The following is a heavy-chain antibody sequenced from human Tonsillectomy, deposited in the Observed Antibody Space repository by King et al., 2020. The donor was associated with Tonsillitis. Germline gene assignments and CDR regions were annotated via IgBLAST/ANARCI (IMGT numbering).Heavy chain of an antibody. Sequence: VQLVESGGGVVQPGRSLRLSCAASGFTFSSYAMHWVRQAPGKGLEWVAVISYDGSNKYYADSVKGRFTISRDNSKNTLYLQMNSLRAEDTAVYHCARDPYDFWSGPGWFDPWGQGTLVTVSS. V-gene: IGHV3-30-3*01. J-gene: IGHJ5*02. D-gene: IGHD3-3*01. CDR2: ISYDGSNK. CDR3: ARDPYDFWSGPGWFDP. CDR1: GFTFSSYA.